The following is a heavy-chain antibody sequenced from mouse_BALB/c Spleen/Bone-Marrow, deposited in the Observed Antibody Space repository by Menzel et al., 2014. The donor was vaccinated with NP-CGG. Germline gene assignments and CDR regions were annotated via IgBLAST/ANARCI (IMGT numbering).Heavy chain of an antibody. J-gene: IGHJ4*01. V-gene: IGHV1-67*01. CDR2: ISTYSGNT. CDR1: DYTFTDYA. Sequence: QVQLQQSGPELMKPGVSVKISCKGSDYTFTDYAMHWVKQSHAKSLEWIGVISTYSGNTNYNQKFKGKATMTVDKSSSTAYMELARLTSEDSAIYYCARSSAALYYYAIVFWSEGTSAAVSS. CDR3: ARSSAALYYYAIVF.